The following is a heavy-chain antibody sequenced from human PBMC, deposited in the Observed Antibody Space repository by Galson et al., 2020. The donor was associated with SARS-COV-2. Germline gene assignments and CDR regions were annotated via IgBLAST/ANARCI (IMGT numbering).Heavy chain of an antibody. CDR3: ARESSGSFCGGLGLFDS. V-gene: IGHV4-4*07. CDR1: DGSISNFY. J-gene: IGHJ4*02. Sequence: ASETLSLTCTVSDGSISNFYWNWIRQSAGKGLEWIGRMYISGSTDYNPSLKSRVTMSVDTSRTQFSLKLTSVTAADTAVYFCARESSGSFCGGLGLFDSWGQGLLVTVSS. D-gene: IGHD1-26*01. CDR2: MYISGST.